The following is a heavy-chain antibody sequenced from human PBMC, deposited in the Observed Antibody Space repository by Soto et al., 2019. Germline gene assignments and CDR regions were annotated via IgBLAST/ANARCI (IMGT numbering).Heavy chain of an antibody. J-gene: IGHJ5*02. CDR1: GFTFSSYS. CDR2: ISSSSSYI. CDR3: ASHITGVDAAFDP. Sequence: GGSLRLSCAASGFTFSSYSMNWVRQAPGKGLEWVSSISSSSSYIYYADSVKGRFTISRDNAKNSLYLQMNSLRAEDTAVYYCASHITGVDAAFDPWGQGTLVTVSS. V-gene: IGHV3-21*01. D-gene: IGHD1-20*01.